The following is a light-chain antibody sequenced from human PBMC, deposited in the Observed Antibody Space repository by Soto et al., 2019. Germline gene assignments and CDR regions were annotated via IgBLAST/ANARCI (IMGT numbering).Light chain of an antibody. J-gene: IGKJ1*01. CDR3: QNYDNWPPTWT. Sequence: ETVLTQSPDTLSLSPGQRATLSCRASQSVRSDYFAWYQQKPGQAPRVLIYGASTRATGIPARFSGSGSGTEFTLNISSLQSEDFAVYYCQNYDNWPPTWTGGQGT. V-gene: IGKV3-15*01. CDR2: GAS. CDR1: QSVRSD.